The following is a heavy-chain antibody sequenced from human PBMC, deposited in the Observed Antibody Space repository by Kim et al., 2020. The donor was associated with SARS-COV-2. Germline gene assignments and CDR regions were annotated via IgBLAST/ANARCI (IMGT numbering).Heavy chain of an antibody. CDR1: GFTFSSYG. CDR2: IWYDGSNK. V-gene: IGHV3-33*01. J-gene: IGHJ4*02. D-gene: IGHD6-19*01. Sequence: GGSLRLSCASSGFTFSSYGMHWVRQAPGKGLEWVAVIWYDGSNKYYADSVKGRFTISRDNSKNTLYLQMNSLRAEDTAVYYCARGSWSGWYSSPSSYYFDYWGQGTLVTVSS. CDR3: ARGSWSGWYSSPSSYYFDY.